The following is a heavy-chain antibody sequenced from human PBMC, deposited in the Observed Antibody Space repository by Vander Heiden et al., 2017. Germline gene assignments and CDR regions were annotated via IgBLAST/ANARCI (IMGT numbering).Heavy chain of an antibody. D-gene: IGHD5-18*01. Sequence: EVQLVESGGGLVKPGGSLRLSCAASGFTFSSYSMNWVRQAPGKGLEWVSSISSSSSYIYYADSVKGRFTISRDNAKNSLYLKMNSLRAEDTAVYYCARRLGDTAMVLAFDIWCQGTMVTVSS. J-gene: IGHJ3*02. V-gene: IGHV3-21*01. CDR1: GFTFSSYS. CDR3: ARRLGDTAMVLAFDI. CDR2: ISSSSSYI.